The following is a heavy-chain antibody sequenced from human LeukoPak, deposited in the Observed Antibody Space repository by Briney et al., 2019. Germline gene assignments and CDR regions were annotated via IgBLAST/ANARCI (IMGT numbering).Heavy chain of an antibody. CDR3: ARVIPDIVVVPAAMNADYYYYMDV. J-gene: IGHJ6*03. D-gene: IGHD2-2*01. CDR1: GGSISSYY. CDR2: IYYSGST. V-gene: IGHV4-59*01. Sequence: SETLSLTCTVSGGSISSYYWSWIRQPPGKGLEWIGYIYYSGSTNYNPSLKSRVTISVDTSKNQFSLKLSSVTAADTDVYYCARVIPDIVVVPAAMNADYYYYMDVWGKGTTVTISS.